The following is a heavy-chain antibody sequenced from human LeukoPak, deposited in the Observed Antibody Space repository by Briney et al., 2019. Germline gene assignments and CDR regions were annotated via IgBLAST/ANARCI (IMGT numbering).Heavy chain of an antibody. J-gene: IGHJ6*02. CDR1: GFTFTTYA. CDR2: IANSGGST. Sequence: PGGSLRLSCAASGFTFTTYAMSWVRQAPGKGLEWVPTIANSGGSTYYADSVKGRFTISRDNSKNTLYLQMNSLRAEDTAVYYCAKDEGVVYYGMDVWGQGTTVTVSS. D-gene: IGHD3-10*01. CDR3: AKDEGVVYYGMDV. V-gene: IGHV3-23*01.